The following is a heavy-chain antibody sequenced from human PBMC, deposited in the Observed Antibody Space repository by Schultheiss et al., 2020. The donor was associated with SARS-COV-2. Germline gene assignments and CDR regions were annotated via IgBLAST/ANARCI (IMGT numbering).Heavy chain of an antibody. D-gene: IGHD6-13*01. CDR3: AKVLAFTGIAAAGTHAFDI. Sequence: GESLKISCAASGFTFSSYAMSWVRQAPGKGLEWVSAISGSGGSTYYADSVKGRFTISRDNSKNTLYLQMNSLRAEDTAVYYCAKVLAFTGIAAAGTHAFDIWGQGTMVTVSS. J-gene: IGHJ3*02. CDR1: GFTFSSYA. V-gene: IGHV3-23*01. CDR2: ISGSGGST.